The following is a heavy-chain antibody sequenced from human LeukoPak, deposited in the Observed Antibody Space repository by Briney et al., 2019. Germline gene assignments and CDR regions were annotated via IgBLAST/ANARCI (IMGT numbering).Heavy chain of an antibody. D-gene: IGHD6-19*01. V-gene: IGHV1-46*01. Sequence: GSARDSSKPSLYTPTRYFMHTGPAAPGQGVEWMGIIKPSGGSTSYAQKFQGRVNMTRNMSTSTVYMELSSLRSEDTAVYYCAREGAVAGYYYFDYWGQGTLVTVSS. CDR1: LYTPTRYF. CDR3: AREGAVAGYYYFDY. CDR2: IKPSGGST. J-gene: IGHJ4*02.